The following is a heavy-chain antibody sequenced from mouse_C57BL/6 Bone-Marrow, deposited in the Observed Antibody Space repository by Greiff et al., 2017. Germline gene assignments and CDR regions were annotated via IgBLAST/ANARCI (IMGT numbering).Heavy chain of an antibody. CDR2: IDPSDSYT. V-gene: IGHV1-59*01. CDR1: GYTFTSYW. CDR3: ARSFFDY. Sequence: VQLQQPGAELVRPGTSVKLSCKASGYTFTSYWMHWVKRRPGQGLEWIGVIDPSDSYTNYNQKFKGKATLTVDTSSSTAYMQLSSLTSEDSAVYYCARSFFDYWGQGTTLTVSS. J-gene: IGHJ2*01.